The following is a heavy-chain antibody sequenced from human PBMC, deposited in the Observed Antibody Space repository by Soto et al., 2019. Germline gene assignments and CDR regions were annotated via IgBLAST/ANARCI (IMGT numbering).Heavy chain of an antibody. V-gene: IGHV1-69*02. D-gene: IGHD1-20*01. Sequence: QVQLVQSGAEVKKPGSSVKVSCKASGGTFSSYTISWVRQAPGQGLEWMGRIIPILGIANYAQLSQGRVTSTADKSTSTGYMELSSLRSEDTAVYYCAGSNSWRFENLDYWCQGTLVTVSS. J-gene: IGHJ4*02. CDR2: IIPILGIA. CDR1: GGTFSSYT. CDR3: AGSNSWRFENLDY.